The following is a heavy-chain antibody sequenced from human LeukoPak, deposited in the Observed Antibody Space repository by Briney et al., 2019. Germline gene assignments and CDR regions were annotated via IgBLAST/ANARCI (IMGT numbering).Heavy chain of an antibody. V-gene: IGHV4-39*07. CDR1: GGSISSSIYY. J-gene: IGHJ4*02. Sequence: SETLSLTCTVSGGSISSSIYYGGWIRQPPGRGLEWIGSIFYSGNTYYNPSLKSRVTISIDTSKNQFSLKLSSVTAADTAVYYCARANGYGLLDCWGQGTLVTVSS. D-gene: IGHD5-18*01. CDR3: ARANGYGLLDC. CDR2: IFYSGNT.